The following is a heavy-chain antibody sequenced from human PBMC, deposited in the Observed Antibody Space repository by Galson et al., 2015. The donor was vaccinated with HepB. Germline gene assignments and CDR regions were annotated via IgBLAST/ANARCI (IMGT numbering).Heavy chain of an antibody. D-gene: IGHD5-18*01. Sequence: ETLSLTCTVSGASISSSLYYWVWIRQPPEKGLEWIGSIYYTGNTYYKSSLKSRVTISADMSKNQFSLKVNSVTAADTAVYYCARAAGDSSTYANDYWGQGTPVTVSS. V-gene: IGHV4-39*07. CDR3: ARAAGDSSTYANDY. CDR1: GASISSSLYY. CDR2: IYYTGNT. J-gene: IGHJ4*02.